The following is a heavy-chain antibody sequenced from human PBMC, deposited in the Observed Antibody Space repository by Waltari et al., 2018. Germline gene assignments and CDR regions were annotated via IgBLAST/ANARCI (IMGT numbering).Heavy chain of an antibody. CDR2: IIPIFGKA. J-gene: IGHJ6*02. D-gene: IGHD2-15*01. CDR1: GCTFSSYT. V-gene: IGHV1-69*12. CDR3: AREYCSGGSCYPYYYYGMDV. Sequence: QVQLVQSGAEVKQPGSSVTVSCKASGCTFSSYTLIWVRQATGQGIGWMGGIIPIFGKANYAQKLQGRFTITADESTSTAYMELSSLRSEDTAVYYCAREYCSGGSCYPYYYYGMDVWGQGTTVTVSS.